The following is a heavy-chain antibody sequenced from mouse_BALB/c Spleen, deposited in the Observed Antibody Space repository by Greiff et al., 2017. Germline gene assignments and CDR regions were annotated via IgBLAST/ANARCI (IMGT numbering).Heavy chain of an antibody. J-gene: IGHJ4*01. Sequence: EVHLVESGGGLVQPGGSLNLSCAASGFDFSRYWMSWARQAPGKGQEWIGEINPGSSTINYTPSLKDKFIISRDNAKNTLYLQMSKVRSEDTALYYCARLRYGAMDYWGQGTSVTVSS. CDR3: ARLRYGAMDY. CDR2: INPGSSTI. V-gene: IGHV4-2*02. CDR1: GFDFSRYW. D-gene: IGHD2-10*02.